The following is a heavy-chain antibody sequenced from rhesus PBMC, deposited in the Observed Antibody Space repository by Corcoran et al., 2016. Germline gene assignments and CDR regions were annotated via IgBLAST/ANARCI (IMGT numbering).Heavy chain of an antibody. CDR2: IRSKSNNYET. Sequence: EVQLVESGGGLVQPGGSLRLSCAASGFTFISSAMHWVRPASGKGLEWVGRIRSKSNNYETGYAASVKGRFTISRDDSKNTAYLQMNSLQTEDAAVYYCTSTYYYSGSYYNYFDNWGQGVLVTVSS. CDR1: GFTFISSA. J-gene: IGHJ4*01. D-gene: IGHD3-16*01. V-gene: IGHV3-118*01. CDR3: TSTYYYSGSYYNYFDN.